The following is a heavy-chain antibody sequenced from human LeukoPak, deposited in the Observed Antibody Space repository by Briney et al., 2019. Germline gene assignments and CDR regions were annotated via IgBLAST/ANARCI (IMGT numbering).Heavy chain of an antibody. CDR3: ARDGSLPDY. CDR2: INSDGITT. Sequence: GGSLRLSCAASGFTFVSYWMHWVRQAPGEGLVWVSRINSDGITTSYADSVKGRFTISRDNAKNTLYLQMDSLRVEDTALYFCARDGSLPDYWGQGTLVTVSS. CDR1: GFTFVSYW. V-gene: IGHV3-74*01. J-gene: IGHJ4*02.